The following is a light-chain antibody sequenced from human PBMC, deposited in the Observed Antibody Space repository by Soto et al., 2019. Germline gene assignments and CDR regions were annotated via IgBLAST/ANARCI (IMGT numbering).Light chain of an antibody. CDR3: QSYDSNNHVI. Sequence: NFMLAQPHSVSESPGKTVTISCTRSSGSIDTNYVQWYQQRPGSAPTTVIYEDNERPSGVPDRFSGSIDRSSNSASLTISGLKTEDEADYYCQSYDSNNHVIFGGGTKLTVL. CDR1: SGSIDTNY. CDR2: EDN. V-gene: IGLV6-57*04. J-gene: IGLJ2*01.